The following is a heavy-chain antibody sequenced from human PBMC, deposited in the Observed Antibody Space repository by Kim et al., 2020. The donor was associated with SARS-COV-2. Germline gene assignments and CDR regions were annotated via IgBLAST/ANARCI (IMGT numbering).Heavy chain of an antibody. J-gene: IGHJ4*02. D-gene: IGHD6-13*01. CDR3: ARDSFKDSSSWYGFGY. Sequence: GGSLRLSCAASGFTFSSYGMHWVRQAPGKGLEWVAVISYDGSNKYYADSVKGRFTISRDNSKNTLYLQMNSLRAEDTAVYYCARDSFKDSSSWYGFGYWGQGTLVTVSS. CDR2: ISYDGSNK. V-gene: IGHV3-33*05. CDR1: GFTFSSYG.